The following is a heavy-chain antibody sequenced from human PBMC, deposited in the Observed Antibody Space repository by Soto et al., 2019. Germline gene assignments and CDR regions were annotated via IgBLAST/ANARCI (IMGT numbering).Heavy chain of an antibody. D-gene: IGHD6-13*01. CDR2: ISYDGSNK. J-gene: IGHJ4*02. V-gene: IGHV3-30-3*01. Sequence: GGSLRLSCAASGFTFSSYAMHWVRQAPGKGLEWVAVISYDGSNKYYADSVKGRFTISRDNSKSTLYLQMNSLRAEDTAVYYSARVASSSSWQLDYWGQRTLVTVSS. CDR1: GFTFSSYA. CDR3: ARVASSSSWQLDY.